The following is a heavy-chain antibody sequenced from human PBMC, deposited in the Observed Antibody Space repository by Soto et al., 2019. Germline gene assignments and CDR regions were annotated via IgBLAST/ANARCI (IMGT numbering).Heavy chain of an antibody. V-gene: IGHV2-5*02. CDR2: IYWDDDK. J-gene: IGHJ4*02. CDR3: AHRPGGTSWYDY. CDR1: GFSLSTSGVG. D-gene: IGHD6-13*01. Sequence: QITLKESGPTLVKPTQTLTLTCTFSGFSLSTSGVGVGWIRQPPGKALEWLALIYWDDDKRYSPSLKSRLTIXKXXSKNQVVLTMTNMDPVDTATYYCAHRPGGTSWYDYWGQGTLVTVSS.